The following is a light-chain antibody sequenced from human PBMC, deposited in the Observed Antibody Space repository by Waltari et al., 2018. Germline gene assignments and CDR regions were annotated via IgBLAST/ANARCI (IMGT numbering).Light chain of an antibody. CDR3: QQSYSTPRT. Sequence: DFQMTQSPSSLSAYVGDRVTITCRASQSSSSYLNWYQQKPGKAPNLLIYAASTLKSGVPSRFSGSGSGTDFTLTISSLQPEDFATYYCQQSYSTPRTFGQGTKVEIK. CDR1: QSSSSY. J-gene: IGKJ1*01. V-gene: IGKV1-39*01. CDR2: AAS.